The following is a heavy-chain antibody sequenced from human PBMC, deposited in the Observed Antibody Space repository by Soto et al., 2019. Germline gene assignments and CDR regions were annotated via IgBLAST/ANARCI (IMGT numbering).Heavy chain of an antibody. CDR1: GGTFSSYA. J-gene: IGHJ6*02. D-gene: IGHD3-3*01. CDR3: ARDPESPESTIFSYYGMDV. V-gene: IGHV1-69*01. CDR2: IIPIFGTA. Sequence: QVQLVQSGAEVKQPGSSVKVSCKASGGTFSSYAISWVRQAPGQGLEWVGGIIPIFGTANYAQKFQGRVTITADESTSTAYMELSRLRSEDTAVYYCARDPESPESTIFSYYGMDVWGQGTTVTVSS.